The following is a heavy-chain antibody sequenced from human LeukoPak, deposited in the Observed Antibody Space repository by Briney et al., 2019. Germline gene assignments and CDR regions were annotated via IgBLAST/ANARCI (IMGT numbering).Heavy chain of an antibody. CDR3: AKDDDWGRYKH. D-gene: IGHD3-16*01. V-gene: IGHV3-30*02. CDR1: GFTFSSYG. J-gene: IGHJ1*01. CDR2: IRYDGSHK. Sequence: PGGSLRLSCAASGFTFSSYGMHWVRQAPGKGLEWVAFIRYDGSHKYYADSVKGRFTISRDNSKNTLYLQVNSLRAEDTAMYYCAKDDDWGRYKHWGQGTLVTVSS.